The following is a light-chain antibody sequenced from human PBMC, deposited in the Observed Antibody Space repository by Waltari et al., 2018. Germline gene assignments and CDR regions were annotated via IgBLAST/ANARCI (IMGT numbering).Light chain of an antibody. V-gene: IGLV1-47*01. CDR3: AAWDDSLSGLYV. CDR2: RTN. J-gene: IGLJ1*01. CDR1: SYNINTNY. Sequence: QSVLTQPPSASGTPGQRVTISCSGSSYNINTNYVSWYKQLPGTPPKLLISRTNQRPSGGADLVAGSKSGPAASLASIGLLSEDEADYYFAAWDDSLSGLYVFGTGTKVTVL.